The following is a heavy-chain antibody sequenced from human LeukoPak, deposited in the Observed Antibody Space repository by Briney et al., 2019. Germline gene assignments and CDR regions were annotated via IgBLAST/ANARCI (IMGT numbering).Heavy chain of an antibody. CDR3: AKDRRAYGSGSYYISYYYYYMDV. J-gene: IGHJ6*03. D-gene: IGHD3-10*01. CDR1: GFTFSDYY. CDR2: ISSSGSTI. Sequence: PGGSLSLSCAASGFTFSDYYMSWIRQAPGKGLEWVSYISSSGSTIYYADSVKGRFTISRDNSKNTLYLQMNSLRAEDTAVYYCAKDRRAYGSGSYYISYYYYYMDVWGKGTTVTISS. V-gene: IGHV3-11*04.